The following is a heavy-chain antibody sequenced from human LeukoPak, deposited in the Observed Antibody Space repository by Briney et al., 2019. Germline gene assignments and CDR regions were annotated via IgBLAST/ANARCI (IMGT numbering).Heavy chain of an antibody. Sequence: SETLSLTCAVYGGSFSGYYWSWIRQPPGKGLEWIGDINHSGSTNYNPSLKSRVTISVDTSKNQFSLKLSSVTAADTAVYYCASGRFGRLWFPYYFDYWGQGTLVTVSS. CDR3: ASGRFGRLWFPYYFDY. J-gene: IGHJ4*02. V-gene: IGHV4-34*01. CDR2: INHSGST. CDR1: GGSFSGYY. D-gene: IGHD3-10*01.